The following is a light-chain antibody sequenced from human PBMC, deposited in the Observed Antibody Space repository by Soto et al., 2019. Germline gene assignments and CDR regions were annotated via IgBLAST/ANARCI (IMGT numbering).Light chain of an antibody. CDR1: QTVLYSSNDKNY. J-gene: IGKJ4*01. V-gene: IGKV4-1*01. CDR3: QQYNTYFSLN. CDR2: KAS. Sequence: DIVMTQYPDSLAVSLGDRATINCKSSQTVLYSSNDKNYLAWYQQKAGKAPKFLIYKASTLESGVPSRFSGSGSGTEFTLTISGLQPDDFASYYCQQYNTYFSLNFGGGTKVDIK.